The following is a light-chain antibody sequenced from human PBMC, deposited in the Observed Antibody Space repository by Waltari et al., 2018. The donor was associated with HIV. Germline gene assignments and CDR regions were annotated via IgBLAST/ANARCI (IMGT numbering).Light chain of an antibody. V-gene: IGKV3-20*01. J-gene: IGKJ5*01. CDR3: QQYGLAPIT. CDR1: ESVTTSH. CDR2: RIS. Sequence: EIVLTQSPGTLSLSPGERATLSCRASESVTTSHLAWYQQKPGQAPRLLISRISSSAAGIPDRFSGSGSGADFTLTISRLEPEDFAVYYCQQYGLAPITFGQGTRLEIK.